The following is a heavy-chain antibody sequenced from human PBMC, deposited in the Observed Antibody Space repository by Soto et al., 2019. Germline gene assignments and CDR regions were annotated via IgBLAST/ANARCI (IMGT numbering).Heavy chain of an antibody. CDR2: IYYSGST. CDR1: GGSISSYY. J-gene: IGHJ4*02. Sequence: SETLSLTCTASGGSISSYYWSWIRQPPGKGLEWIGYIYYSGSTNYNPSLKSRVTISVDTSKNQFSLKLSSVTAADTAVYYCAREARGYSYGLFDYWGQGTLVTVSS. D-gene: IGHD5-18*01. V-gene: IGHV4-59*12. CDR3: AREARGYSYGLFDY.